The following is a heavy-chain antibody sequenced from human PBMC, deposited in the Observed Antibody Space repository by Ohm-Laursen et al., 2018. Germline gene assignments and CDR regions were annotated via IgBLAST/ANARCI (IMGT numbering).Heavy chain of an antibody. CDR3: ARDNSVRDNSDITFWWFHP. CDR1: GYTFTNHW. D-gene: IGHD1-1*01. CDR2: ITPTGDRT. V-gene: IGHV1-46*01. J-gene: IGHJ5*02. Sequence: GASVKVSCKASGYTFTNHWMHWVRQAPGRGPEWMGVITPTGDRTVYAQSLRGRVTMTRDTSTNIDYMELSSLTSEDTAVYYCARDNSVRDNSDITFWWFHPWGQGTLVTVSS.